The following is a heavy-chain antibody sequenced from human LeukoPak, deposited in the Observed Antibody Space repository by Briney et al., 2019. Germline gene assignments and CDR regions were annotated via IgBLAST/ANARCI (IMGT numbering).Heavy chain of an antibody. J-gene: IGHJ4*02. CDR2: INPHSGGT. V-gene: IGHV1-2*02. D-gene: IGHD2-15*01. Sequence: GASVKVSCKASGYTFTGHYMHWVRQAPGQGLEWMGWINPHSGGTKYAQKFQGRVTMTRDTSISTAYMELNRLRSDDTAVHYCVVCSGGTCYLDPFDYWGQGTLVTVSS. CDR1: GYTFTGHY. CDR3: VVCSGGTCYLDPFDY.